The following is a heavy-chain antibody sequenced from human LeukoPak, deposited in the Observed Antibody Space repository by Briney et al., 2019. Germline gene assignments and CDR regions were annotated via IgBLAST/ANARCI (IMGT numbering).Heavy chain of an antibody. CDR2: ISAYNGNT. V-gene: IGHV1-18*01. CDR3: ARCRGVGSGGSCYRWFDP. J-gene: IGHJ5*02. Sequence: GASVKVSCKASGYTFTSYGISWVRQAPGQGLEWMGWISAYNGNTNYAQKLQGRVTMTTDTSTSTAYMELRSLRSDDTAVYYCARCRGVGSGGSCYRWFDPWGQGTLVTVSS. CDR1: GYTFTSYG. D-gene: IGHD2-15*01.